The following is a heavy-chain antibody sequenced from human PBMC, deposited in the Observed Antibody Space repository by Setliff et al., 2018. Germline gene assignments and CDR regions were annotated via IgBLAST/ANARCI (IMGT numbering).Heavy chain of an antibody. CDR1: GGTFSSYG. J-gene: IGHJ6*03. CDR3: VREGVDSRSSTDYRYYMDV. Sequence: ASVKVSCKASGGTFSSYGISWVRQAPGQGLEWMGGTIPIFGTTDYAQKFRGRVTIITDESTSTAFMQLSSLRSEDTAVYYCVREGVDSRSSTDYRYYMDVWGKGTTVTVS. V-gene: IGHV1-69*05. D-gene: IGHD3-22*01. CDR2: TIPIFGTT.